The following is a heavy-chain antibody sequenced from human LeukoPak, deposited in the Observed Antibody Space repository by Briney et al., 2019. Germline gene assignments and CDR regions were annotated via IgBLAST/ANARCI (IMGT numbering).Heavy chain of an antibody. CDR3: ARAGSNNWYHYFDY. J-gene: IGHJ4*02. V-gene: IGHV4-30-2*01. Sequence: SQTLSLTCTVSGGSISSGDYYWSWIRQPPGKGLEWIGYIYHSGSTYYNPSLKSRVTISVDRSKNQFSLKLSSVTAADTAVYYCARAGSNNWYHYFDYWGQGILVTVSS. CDR2: IYHSGST. CDR1: GGSISSGDYY. D-gene: IGHD2-15*01.